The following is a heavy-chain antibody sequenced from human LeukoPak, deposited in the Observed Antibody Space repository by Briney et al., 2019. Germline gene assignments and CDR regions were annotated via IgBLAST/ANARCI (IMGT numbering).Heavy chain of an antibody. Sequence: SGTLSLTCTVSGGSISSSSYYWGWIRQPPGKGLEWIGSIYYSGSTYYNPSLKSRVTISVDTSKNQFSLKLSSVTAADTAVYYCARGYAAAADYWGQGTLVTVSS. J-gene: IGHJ4*02. D-gene: IGHD1-1*01. V-gene: IGHV4-39*01. CDR3: ARGYAAAADY. CDR1: GGSISSSSYY. CDR2: IYYSGST.